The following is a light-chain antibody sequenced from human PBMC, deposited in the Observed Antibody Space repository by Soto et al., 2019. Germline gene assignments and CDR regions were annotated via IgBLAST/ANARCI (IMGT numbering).Light chain of an antibody. CDR2: AAF. CDR1: QSISSY. Sequence: DIQMTQSPSSLSASVEDRVTITCRESQSISSYLNWYQQKPGKAPNLLIHAAFNLQSGVPSRFSGSGSGTVFTLTISSLQPEDFATYYCQQSYSFPRTFGQGTKVEIK. V-gene: IGKV1-39*01. CDR3: QQSYSFPRT. J-gene: IGKJ1*01.